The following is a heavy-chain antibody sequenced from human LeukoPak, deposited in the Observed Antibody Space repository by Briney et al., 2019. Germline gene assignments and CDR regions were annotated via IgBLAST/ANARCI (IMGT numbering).Heavy chain of an antibody. CDR1: GFTFSSYG. D-gene: IGHD2-8*01. Sequence: PGGSLRLSCAASGFTFSSYGMSWVRQAPGTGLERVSAISGSGGSTYYADSVKDRFTISRDNSKNTLYLQMNSLRAEDTAVYYCAKKGDQQLDCTNGVCHRPPRENYFDYWGQGTLVTVSS. J-gene: IGHJ4*02. V-gene: IGHV3-23*01. CDR3: AKKGDQQLDCTNGVCHRPPRENYFDY. CDR2: ISGSGGST.